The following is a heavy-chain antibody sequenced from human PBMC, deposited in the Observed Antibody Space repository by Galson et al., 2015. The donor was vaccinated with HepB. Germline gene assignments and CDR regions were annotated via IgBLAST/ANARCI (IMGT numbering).Heavy chain of an antibody. CDR3: ANPTWTQLWFPLDY. CDR2: ISYDETKK. CDR1: GFIFSSYA. J-gene: IGHJ4*02. V-gene: IGHV3-30-3*01. D-gene: IGHD5-18*01. Sequence: SLRLSCAASGFIFSSYAMHWVRQAPGKGLEWVAVISYDETKKYYADSVKGRFTISRDNSKNTLYLQMYSLRPEDTAIYYCANPTWTQLWFPLDYWGQGTPVTVSS.